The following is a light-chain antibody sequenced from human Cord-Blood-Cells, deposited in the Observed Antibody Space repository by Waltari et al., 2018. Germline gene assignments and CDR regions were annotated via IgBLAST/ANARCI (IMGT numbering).Light chain of an antibody. CDR2: GAS. J-gene: IGKJ1*01. CDR3: QQYGSSRT. CDR1: QSVSSSY. Sequence: EIVLTQSPGTLSLSPGERDTRSCRASQSVSSSYLAWYQQKPGQAPTLLIYGASSRATGIPDRFSGSGSGTDFTLTISRLEPEDFAVYYCQQYGSSRTFGQGTKVEIK. V-gene: IGKV3-20*01.